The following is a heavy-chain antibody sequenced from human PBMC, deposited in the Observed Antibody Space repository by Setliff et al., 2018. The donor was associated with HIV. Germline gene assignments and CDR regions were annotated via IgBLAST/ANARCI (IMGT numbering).Heavy chain of an antibody. CDR3: AREIPYSFGYYFDY. D-gene: IGHD5-18*01. V-gene: IGHV4-39*02. CDR1: GGSISSTSYY. Sequence: SETLSLTCTVSGGSISSTSYYWGWIRQPPGKGLEWIVTIYYSGSTYYNPSLKSRVTISVDTSKNRFSLKLSPVTAADTAVYYCAREIPYSFGYYFDYWGQGTLVTVSS. CDR2: IYYSGST. J-gene: IGHJ4*02.